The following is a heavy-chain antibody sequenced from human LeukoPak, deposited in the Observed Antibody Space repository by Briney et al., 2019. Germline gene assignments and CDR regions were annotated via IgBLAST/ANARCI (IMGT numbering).Heavy chain of an antibody. Sequence: GGSLRLSCAASGFTFSSYSMNWVRQAPGKGLEWVSSISSSSSYIYYADSVKGRFTISRDNSMNTLYPQMNSLRADDTAVYYCASDYFLDYWGQGTLVTVSS. D-gene: IGHD2/OR15-2a*01. J-gene: IGHJ4*02. CDR2: ISSSSSYI. CDR3: ASDYFLDY. V-gene: IGHV3-21*04. CDR1: GFTFSSYS.